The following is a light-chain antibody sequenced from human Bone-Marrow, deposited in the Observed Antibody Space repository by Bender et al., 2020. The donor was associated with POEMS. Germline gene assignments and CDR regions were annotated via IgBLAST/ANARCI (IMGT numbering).Light chain of an antibody. J-gene: IGLJ2*01. CDR3: CSHAGSRSVL. V-gene: IGLV2-23*01. CDR2: EDS. CDR1: SSDDGGYAL. Sequence: QSALTQPPSVSGSPGQSITISCTGISSDDGGYALVSWYQQRPGKAPKLILYEDSKRPSGVSNRFSGSKSGNTASLTISGLQAEDEADYYCCSHAGSRSVLFGGGTNLTVL.